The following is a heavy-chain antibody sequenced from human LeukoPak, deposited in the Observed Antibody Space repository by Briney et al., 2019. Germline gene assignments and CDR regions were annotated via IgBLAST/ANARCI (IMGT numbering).Heavy chain of an antibody. CDR2: LNPYNGGT. V-gene: IGHV1-2*02. Sequence: ASVTVSFKASGYTFTGSYIHWVRQAPGQGLEWMGWLNPYNGGTGFAQKYQGRVSMIRDTSINTAYMELSSLTSDDAALYYCAREGSASAPTADV. CDR1: GYTFTGSY. CDR3: AREGSASAPTADV. D-gene: IGHD3-10*01. J-gene: IGHJ6*01.